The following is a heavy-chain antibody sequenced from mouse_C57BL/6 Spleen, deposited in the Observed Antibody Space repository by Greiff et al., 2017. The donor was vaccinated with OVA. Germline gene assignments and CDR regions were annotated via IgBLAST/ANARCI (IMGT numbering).Heavy chain of an antibody. Sequence: VHLVESGAELARPGASVKMSCKASGYTFTSYTMHWVKQRPGQGLEWIGYINPSSGYTKYNQKFKDKATLTADKSSSTAYMQLSSLTSEDSAVYYCARLGITTDWYFDVWGTGTTVTVSS. CDR3: ARLGITTDWYFDV. V-gene: IGHV1-4*01. D-gene: IGHD1-1*01. CDR2: INPSSGYT. J-gene: IGHJ1*03. CDR1: GYTFTSYT.